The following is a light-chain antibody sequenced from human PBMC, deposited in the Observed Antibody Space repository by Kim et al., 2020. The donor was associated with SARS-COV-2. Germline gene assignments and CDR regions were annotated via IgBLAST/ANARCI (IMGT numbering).Light chain of an antibody. J-gene: IGKJ4*01. CDR3: QQREDWPLT. CDR1: QSIGTS. V-gene: IGKV3-11*01. Sequence: LSPGERATLSCRASQSIGTSLAWFQQKPAQAPRLLIHDASDRATGIPARFSGSVSGTDFTLTIISLQPEDFAVYYCQQREDWPLTFGGGTKVDIK. CDR2: DAS.